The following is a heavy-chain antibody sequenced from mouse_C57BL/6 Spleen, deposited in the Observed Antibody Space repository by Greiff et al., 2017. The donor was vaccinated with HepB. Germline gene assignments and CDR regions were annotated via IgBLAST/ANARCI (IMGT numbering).Heavy chain of an antibody. CDR3: ARRVGNKVVAPYYYAMDY. CDR1: GYTFTDYN. V-gene: IGHV1-18*01. CDR2: INPNNGGT. J-gene: IGHJ4*01. D-gene: IGHD1-1*01. Sequence: EVQLQQSGPELVKPGASVKIPCKASGYTFTDYNMDWVKQSHGKSLEWIGDINPNNGGTIYNQKFKGKATLTVDKSSSTAYMELRSLTSEDTAVYYCARRVGNKVVAPYYYAMDYWGQGTSVTVSS.